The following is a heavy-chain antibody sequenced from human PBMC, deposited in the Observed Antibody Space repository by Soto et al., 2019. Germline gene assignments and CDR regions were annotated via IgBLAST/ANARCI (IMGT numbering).Heavy chain of an antibody. CDR1: GFSFSSKA. V-gene: IGHV3-23*01. J-gene: IGHJ4*02. CDR3: AIENGFQFINLGASGFDY. D-gene: IGHD2-21*01. CDR2: ISGSGSST. Sequence: EVQLLESGGGLVQPGGSLRLSCAASGFSFSSKAMSWVRQAPGKGLEWVSIISGSGSSTYYTDSLKGRFTISRDNSKNMVYLEMNNLRAEDTAVYYCAIENGFQFINLGASGFDYWGQGSLVSVSS.